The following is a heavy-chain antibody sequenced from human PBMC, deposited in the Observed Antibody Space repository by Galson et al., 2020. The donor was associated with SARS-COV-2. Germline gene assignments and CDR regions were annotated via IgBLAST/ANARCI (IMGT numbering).Heavy chain of an antibody. J-gene: IGHJ4*02. D-gene: IGHD3-22*01. V-gene: IGHV4-34*01. Sequence: SQASETLSLTCAVYGGSFSGYHWSWIRQPPGKGLEWIGEINQSGNINYNPSLKSRVTISLDTSKNQFSLKLSSVTAADTAVYYCARGHLEIRKRVVVVTAAAYYFDYGGQGTLGTVFS. CDR2: INQSGNI. CDR1: GGSFSGYH. CDR3: ARGHLEIRKRVVVVTAAAYYFDY.